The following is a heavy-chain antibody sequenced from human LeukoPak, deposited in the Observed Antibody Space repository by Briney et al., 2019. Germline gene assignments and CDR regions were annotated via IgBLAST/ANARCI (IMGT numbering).Heavy chain of an antibody. Sequence: GRSLRPSCAASGFTFSSYGMHWVRQAPGKGLEWVAVIWYDGSNKYYADSVKGRFTISRDNSKNTLYLQMNSLRAEDTAVYYCAREVRGGDWNDAFDIWGQGTMVTVSS. CDR3: AREVRGGDWNDAFDI. CDR1: GFTFSSYG. CDR2: IWYDGSNK. J-gene: IGHJ3*02. D-gene: IGHD2-21*02. V-gene: IGHV3-33*01.